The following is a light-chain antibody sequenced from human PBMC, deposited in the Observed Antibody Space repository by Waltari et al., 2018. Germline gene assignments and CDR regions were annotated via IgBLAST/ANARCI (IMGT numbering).Light chain of an antibody. CDR3: QQSYDTPRT. J-gene: IGKJ1*01. CDR2: AAS. V-gene: IGKV1-39*01. CDR1: QYISTY. Sequence: DFQMTQSPSSLSASVASRVTIPCRASQYISTYLNWDQQKPGKGPKLLIYAASTLQRVVPSRFSGSGAGKDFTFTIRRLQLEDFATYYCQQSYDTPRTFGQGTKVEVK.